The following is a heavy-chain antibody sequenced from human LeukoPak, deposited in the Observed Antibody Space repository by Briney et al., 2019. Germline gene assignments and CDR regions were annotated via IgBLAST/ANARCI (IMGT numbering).Heavy chain of an antibody. CDR1: GFTFSSYW. CDR2: INSDGSST. D-gene: IGHD3-9*01. CDR3: ARAMYYGILTGYYYFDY. V-gene: IGHV3-74*01. J-gene: IGHJ4*02. Sequence: WGSLRLSCAASGFTFSSYWMHWVRQAPGRGLVWVSRINSDGSSTSYADSVKGRFTISRDNAKNTLYLQMNSLRAEDTAVYYCARAMYYGILTGYYYFDYWGQGTLVTVSS.